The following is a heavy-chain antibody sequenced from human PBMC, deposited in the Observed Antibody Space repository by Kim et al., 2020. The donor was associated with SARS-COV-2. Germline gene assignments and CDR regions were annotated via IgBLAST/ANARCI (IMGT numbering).Heavy chain of an antibody. Sequence: GGSLRLSCAASGFTFSNYAMTWVRQVPGKGLEWVSAISGSGGTTYYADSVKGRFTISRDNSKNTLDLQMNSLRVEDTALYYCAKGVAGSGSYYSLFDYWGQGTLVTVSS. V-gene: IGHV3-23*01. D-gene: IGHD3-10*01. CDR2: ISGSGGTT. CDR3: AKGVAGSGSYYSLFDY. J-gene: IGHJ4*02. CDR1: GFTFSNYA.